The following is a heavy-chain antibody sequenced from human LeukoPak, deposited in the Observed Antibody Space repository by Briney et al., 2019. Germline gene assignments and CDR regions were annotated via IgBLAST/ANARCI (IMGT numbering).Heavy chain of an antibody. CDR2: ISGSGGST. D-gene: IGHD3-22*01. CDR1: GFTVSNNY. J-gene: IGHJ4*02. Sequence: PGGSLRLSCAASGFTVSNNYMSWVRQAPGKGLEWVSAISGSGGSTYYADSVKGRFTISRDNSKNTLYLRMNSLRAEDTAVYYCAKAPHYYDSSGHPIDYWGQGTLVTVSS. V-gene: IGHV3-23*01. CDR3: AKAPHYYDSSGHPIDY.